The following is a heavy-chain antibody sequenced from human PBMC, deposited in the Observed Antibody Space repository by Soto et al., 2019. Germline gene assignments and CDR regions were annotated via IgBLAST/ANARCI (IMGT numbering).Heavy chain of an antibody. CDR3: ARGAYGDYAY. J-gene: IGHJ4*02. CDR2: SYYTGTT. V-gene: IGHV4-31*03. D-gene: IGHD4-17*01. Sequence: QVHLQESGPGLVKPSQTLSLTCTVSGASISSGGYYWSWFRQHPGKGLEWIGYSYYTGTTDYNPSLKSRVNISIDTSETQFSLNLSSVTAADTAVYSCARGAYGDYAYWGQGTLVTVSS. CDR1: GASISSGGYY.